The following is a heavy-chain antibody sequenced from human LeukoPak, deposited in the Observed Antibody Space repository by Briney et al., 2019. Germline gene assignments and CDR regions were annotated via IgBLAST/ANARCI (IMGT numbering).Heavy chain of an antibody. V-gene: IGHV4-4*07. CDR2: IHTSGGT. CDR3: ARELAVVGTVTHRFDP. Sequence: PSETLSLTCTVSGGSISSYYWSWIRQPAGKGLEWIGRIHTSGGTNYNPSLKSRVTMSVDTSKNQLSLKLSSVTAADTALYYCARELAVVGTVTHRFDPWGQGTLVTVSS. D-gene: IGHD6-19*01. CDR1: GGSISSYY. J-gene: IGHJ5*02.